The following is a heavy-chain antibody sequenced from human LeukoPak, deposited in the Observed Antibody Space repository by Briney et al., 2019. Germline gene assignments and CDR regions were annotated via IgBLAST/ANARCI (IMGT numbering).Heavy chain of an antibody. V-gene: IGHV1-69*06. CDR3: ARDQAGEQPWFDP. D-gene: IGHD1/OR15-1a*01. Sequence: ASVKVSCKASGGTFSSYAISWVRQAPGQGLEWMGGIIPIFGTANYAQKFQGRVTITADKSTSTAYMELSSLRSEDTAVYYCARDQAGEQPWFDPWGQGTPVTVSS. CDR1: GGTFSSYA. J-gene: IGHJ5*02. CDR2: IIPIFGTA.